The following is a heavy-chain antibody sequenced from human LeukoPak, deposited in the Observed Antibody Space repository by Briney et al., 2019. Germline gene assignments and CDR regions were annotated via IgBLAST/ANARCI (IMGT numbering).Heavy chain of an antibody. Sequence: GGSLRLSCAASGFTFSSYEMNWVRQAPGKGLEWVSYISSSDSTIYYADSVMGRFTISRDNAKNSLYLQMNSLRAEDTAVYYCARVFYQHAMDVWGQGTTVTVSS. J-gene: IGHJ6*02. CDR3: ARVFYQHAMDV. CDR2: ISSSDSTI. D-gene: IGHD2-2*01. V-gene: IGHV3-48*03. CDR1: GFTFSSYE.